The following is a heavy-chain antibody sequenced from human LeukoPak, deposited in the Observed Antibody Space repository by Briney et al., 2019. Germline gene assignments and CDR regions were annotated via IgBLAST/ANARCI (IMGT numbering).Heavy chain of an antibody. CDR2: ISRDGTT. J-gene: IGHJ4*02. Sequence: GGSLRLSCAASGFTFSKYDMYWIRQAPGKGLECVSVISRDGTTYYADSVKGRFTISRDNAKNSLYLQMNSLRAEDTAVYYCARDPTTVTTSGVGYWGQGTLVTVSS. V-gene: IGHV3-69-1*01. D-gene: IGHD4-17*01. CDR1: GFTFSKYD. CDR3: ARDPTTVTTSGVGY.